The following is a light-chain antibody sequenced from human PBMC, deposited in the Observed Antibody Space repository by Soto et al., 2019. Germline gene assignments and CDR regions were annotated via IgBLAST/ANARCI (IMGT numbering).Light chain of an antibody. Sequence: EIVMTQSPATLSVAPGKRATLSCRASQSIDNNLAWYQQKPGQAPRPLIYGASTRATGIPARFSGSGSGTEFTLTISSLQSEDFAFYYCQQYDEWPLTFGPGTKVDIQ. CDR2: GAS. CDR1: QSIDNN. V-gene: IGKV3-15*01. J-gene: IGKJ3*01. CDR3: QQYDEWPLT.